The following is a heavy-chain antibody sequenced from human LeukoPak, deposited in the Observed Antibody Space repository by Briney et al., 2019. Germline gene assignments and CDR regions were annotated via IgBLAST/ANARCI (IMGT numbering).Heavy chain of an antibody. CDR3: ARGQYYYDSSGYFDY. V-gene: IGHV3-53*01. CDR2: IYSGGST. J-gene: IGHJ4*02. Sequence: GGSLILSCAASRFTLSSNYMSWVRQAPGKGLEWVSVIYSGGSTYYADSVKGRFTISRDNSKNTLYLQMNSLRAEDTAVYYCARGQYYYDSSGYFDYWGQGTLVTVSS. D-gene: IGHD3-22*01. CDR1: RFTLSSNY.